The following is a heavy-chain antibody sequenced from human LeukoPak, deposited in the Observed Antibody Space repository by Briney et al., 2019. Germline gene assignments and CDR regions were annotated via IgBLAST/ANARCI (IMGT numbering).Heavy chain of an antibody. Sequence: GRSLRLSCAASGFTFSSYGMHWVRQAPGKGLEWVAVISYDGSNKYYADSVKGRFTISRDNSKNTLYLQMNSLRAEDTAVYYCAKDLQGGDGYNWVYRGQGTLVTVSS. V-gene: IGHV3-30*18. J-gene: IGHJ4*02. D-gene: IGHD5-24*01. CDR2: ISYDGSNK. CDR1: GFTFSSYG. CDR3: AKDLQGGDGYNWVY.